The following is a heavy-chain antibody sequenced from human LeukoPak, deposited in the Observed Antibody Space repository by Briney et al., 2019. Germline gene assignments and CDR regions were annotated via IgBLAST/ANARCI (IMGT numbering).Heavy chain of an antibody. V-gene: IGHV4-38-2*01. CDR3: ARVWNYYDSSGYSESFDI. CDR2: IYHSGST. J-gene: IGHJ3*02. CDR1: GYSISSGYY. Sequence: SETLSLTCAVSGYSISSGYYWGWIRQPPGKGLEWIGSIYHSGSTYYNPSLKSRATISVDTSKNRFSLKLSSVTAADTAVYYCARVWNYYDSSGYSESFDIWGQGTMVTVSS. D-gene: IGHD3-22*01.